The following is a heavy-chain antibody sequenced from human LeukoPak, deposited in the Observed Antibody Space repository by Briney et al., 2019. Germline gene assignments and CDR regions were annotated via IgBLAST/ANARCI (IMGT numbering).Heavy chain of an antibody. Sequence: ASVKVSCKTSGFTFTTYAIQWVRQAPGQRLEWMVWINAGSGNTKYSQNFQGRVTITRDTSASTAYMELSSLRSEDTAVYYCAREHDFLSGYGMDVWGQGTTVTVSS. J-gene: IGHJ6*02. CDR1: GFTFTTYA. D-gene: IGHD3-3*01. V-gene: IGHV1-3*01. CDR3: AREHDFLSGYGMDV. CDR2: INAGSGNT.